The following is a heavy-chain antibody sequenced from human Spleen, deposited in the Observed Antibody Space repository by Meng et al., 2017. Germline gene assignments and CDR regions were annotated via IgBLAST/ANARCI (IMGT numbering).Heavy chain of an antibody. CDR1: GYTFTDYY. CDR3: ARGQYCGGDCHFRWYYGMDV. D-gene: IGHD2-21*02. J-gene: IGHJ6*02. CDR2: INPSGGSA. V-gene: IGHV1-46*01. Sequence: ASVKVSCKASGYTFTDYYIHWVRQAPGQGLEWMGIINPSGGSANYAQKFQGRVTMTRNTSINTAYMELSSLRSEDTAVYYCARGQYCGGDCHFRWYYGMDVWGQGTTVTVSS.